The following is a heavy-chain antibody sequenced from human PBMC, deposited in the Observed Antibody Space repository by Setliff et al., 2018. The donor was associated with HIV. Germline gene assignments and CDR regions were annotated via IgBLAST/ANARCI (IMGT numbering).Heavy chain of an antibody. D-gene: IGHD5-12*01. CDR2: IYHSGGT. V-gene: IGHV4-39*07. J-gene: IGHJ4*02. CDR1: GGSISSGSYY. CDR3: AEGRDEYKTGYDFRGYFDY. Sequence: ASETLSLTCTVSGGSISSGSYYWSWIRQPPGRGLEWIGNIYHSGGTHYNPSLRSRVTISIDTSKNQFSLKVSSVTAADTAVYYCAEGRDEYKTGYDFRGYFDYWGQGKLVTV.